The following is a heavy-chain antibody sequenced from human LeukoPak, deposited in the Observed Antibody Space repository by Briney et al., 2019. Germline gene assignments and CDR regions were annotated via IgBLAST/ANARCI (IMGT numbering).Heavy chain of an antibody. D-gene: IGHD1-26*01. CDR1: GSTFSSYW. CDR2: IKQDGSEK. Sequence: GGSLRLSCAASGSTFSSYWMSWVRQAPGKGLEWVANIKQDGSEKYYVDSVKGRFTISRDNAKNSLYLQMNSLRAEDTAVYYCARGPKWDGEGAFEFDYWGQGTLVTVSS. CDR3: ARGPKWDGEGAFEFDY. V-gene: IGHV3-7*01. J-gene: IGHJ4*02.